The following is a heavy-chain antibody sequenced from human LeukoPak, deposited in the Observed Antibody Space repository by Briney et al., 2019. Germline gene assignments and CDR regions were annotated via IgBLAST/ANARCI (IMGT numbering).Heavy chain of an antibody. CDR2: ISKDGSMR. CDR3: AGEKFDI. V-gene: IGHV3-30*04. CDR1: GFSSSKYA. J-gene: IGHJ3*02. Sequence: GGSLRLSCAASGFSSSKYAMDWVRQAPGKGLEWVAIISKDGSMRYYADSVKGRFTVSRDNSNNTLSLQMNSLKSEDTAVYYCAGEKFDIWGQGTMVTVSA.